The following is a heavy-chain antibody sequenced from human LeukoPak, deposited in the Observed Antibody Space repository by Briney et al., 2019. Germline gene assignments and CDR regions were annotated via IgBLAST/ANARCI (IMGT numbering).Heavy chain of an antibody. CDR3: AKEGLELGYCSGGSCY. CDR2: ISSSSSYI. Sequence: GGSLRLSCAASGFTFSSYSMNWVRQAPGKGLEWVSSISSSSSYIYYADSVKGRFTISRDNSKNTLYLQMNSLRAEDTAVYYCAKEGLELGYCSGGSCYWGQGTLVTVSS. D-gene: IGHD2-15*01. V-gene: IGHV3-21*04. CDR1: GFTFSSYS. J-gene: IGHJ4*02.